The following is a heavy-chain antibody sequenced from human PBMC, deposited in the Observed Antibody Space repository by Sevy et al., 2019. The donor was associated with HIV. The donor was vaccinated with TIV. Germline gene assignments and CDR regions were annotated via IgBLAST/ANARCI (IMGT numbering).Heavy chain of an antibody. CDR2: ISYSGSRT. D-gene: IGHD4-17*01. CDR1: GFMLSSYE. CDR3: ARDLPSSATTVAHFDY. V-gene: IGHV3-48*03. Sequence: GGSLRLSCTASGFMLSSYEMNWVRQAPGKGLEWISYISYSGSRTYYSNSVKGRFTISRDTAKNSLYLQMNSLRAEDTAVYYCARDLPSSATTVAHFDYWGQGTLVTVSS. J-gene: IGHJ4*02.